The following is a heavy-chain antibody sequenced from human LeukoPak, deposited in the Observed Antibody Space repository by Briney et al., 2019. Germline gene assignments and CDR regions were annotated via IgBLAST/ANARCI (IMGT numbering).Heavy chain of an antibody. CDR3: SRQQLHRAETIFGVVIIPSDFDY. J-gene: IGHJ4*02. V-gene: IGHV4-39*01. Sequence: SETLSLTCSVSGDSINSSNYFWGWIRQPPGKGLEWIGCIFYSGSTYYNPTLESRVTISVDTSKNQFSLKLSSLTAADTALYYCSRQQLHRAETIFGVVIIPSDFDYWGQGTLVTVSS. CDR1: GDSINSSNYF. CDR2: IFYSGST. D-gene: IGHD3-3*01.